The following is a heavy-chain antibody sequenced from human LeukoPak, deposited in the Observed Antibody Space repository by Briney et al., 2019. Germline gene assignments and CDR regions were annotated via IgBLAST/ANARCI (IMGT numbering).Heavy chain of an antibody. CDR3: AKDRYYDFWSGYYPPGGWFDP. J-gene: IGHJ5*02. CDR2: ISYDGSNK. CDR1: GFTFSSYG. V-gene: IGHV3-30*18. Sequence: PGGSLRLSCAAFGFTFSSYGMHWVRQAPGKGLEWVAVISYDGSNKYYADSVKGRFTISRDNSKNTLYLQMNSLRAEDTAVYYCAKDRYYDFWSGYYPPGGWFDPWGQGTLVTVSS. D-gene: IGHD3-3*01.